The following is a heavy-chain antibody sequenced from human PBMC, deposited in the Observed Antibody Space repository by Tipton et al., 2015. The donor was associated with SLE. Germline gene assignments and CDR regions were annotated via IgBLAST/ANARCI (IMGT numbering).Heavy chain of an antibody. V-gene: IGHV4-39*07. CDR1: GGSISSSSYY. CDR3: ARGGNDSSGSDAFDI. J-gene: IGHJ3*02. Sequence: GLVKPSETLSLTCTVSGGSISSSSYYWGWIRQPPGKGLEWIGSIYYSGSTYYNPSLKSRVTISVDTSKNQFSLKLSSVTAADTAVYYCARGGNDSSGSDAFDIWGQGTMVTVSS. D-gene: IGHD3-22*01. CDR2: IYYSGST.